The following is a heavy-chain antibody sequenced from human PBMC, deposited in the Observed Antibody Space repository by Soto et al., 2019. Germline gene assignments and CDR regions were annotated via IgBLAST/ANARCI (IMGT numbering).Heavy chain of an antibody. D-gene: IGHD1-20*01. CDR3: ARLTYKANWFDP. Sequence: SETLSLTCTVSGGSISSSSYYWGWIRQPPGKGLEWIGSIYYSGSTYYNPSLKSRVTISVDTSKNQFSLKLSSVTAADTAVYYCARLTYKANWFDPWGQGTLVTVSS. V-gene: IGHV4-39*01. J-gene: IGHJ5*02. CDR1: GGSISSSSYY. CDR2: IYYSGST.